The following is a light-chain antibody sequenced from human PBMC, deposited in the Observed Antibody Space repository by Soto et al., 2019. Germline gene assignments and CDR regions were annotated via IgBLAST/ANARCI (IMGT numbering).Light chain of an antibody. V-gene: IGLV1-51*02. CDR2: ENT. J-gene: IGLJ3*02. Sequence: QSVLTQPPSVSAAPGEKVTISCSGSSSNIGDNYVSWYQQFPGAAPKLLIHENTKRPSGIPDRFSGSKSGTSATLGITGLQTGDEADYYCGTWDSSRTAWVFGGGTKLTVL. CDR3: GTWDSSRTAWV. CDR1: SSNIGDNY.